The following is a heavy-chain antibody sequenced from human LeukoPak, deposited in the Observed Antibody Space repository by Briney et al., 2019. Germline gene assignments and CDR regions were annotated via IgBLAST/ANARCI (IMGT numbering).Heavy chain of an antibody. V-gene: IGHV3-48*03. J-gene: IGHJ4*02. CDR1: GFTFSSYE. CDR2: ISSSGSTI. Sequence: PGGSLRLSCAASGFTFSSYEMNWVRQAPGKGLEWVSYISSSGSTIYYADSVKGRFTISRDNAKNSLYLQMNSLRAEDTAVYYCARAPYYYDSSGPYIDYWGQGTLVTVSS. CDR3: ARAPYYYDSSGPYIDY. D-gene: IGHD3-22*01.